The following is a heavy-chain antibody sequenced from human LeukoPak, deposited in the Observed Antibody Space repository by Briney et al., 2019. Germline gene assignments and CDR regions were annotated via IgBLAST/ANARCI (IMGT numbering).Heavy chain of an antibody. CDR3: ARGITMVRGALRRDY. CDR2: INPSGGST. V-gene: IGHV1-46*01. CDR1: GYTFTSYY. J-gene: IGHJ4*02. Sequence: ASVKVSCKASGYTFTSYYMHWVRQAPGQGLEWMGIINPSGGSTSYAQKLQGRVTMTRDTSISTAYMELSRLRSDDTAVYYCARGITMVRGALRRDYWGQGTLVTVSS. D-gene: IGHD3-10*01.